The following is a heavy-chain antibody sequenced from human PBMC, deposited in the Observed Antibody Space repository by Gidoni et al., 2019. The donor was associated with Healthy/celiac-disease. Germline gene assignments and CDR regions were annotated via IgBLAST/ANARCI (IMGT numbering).Heavy chain of an antibody. D-gene: IGHD3-3*01. Sequence: QVQLQQRGAGLLKPSETLSLTCAVYGGSVSGYYWSGIRQPPGKGLVWLGEINHSGSTNYTQSLKSRVTISVATSKNQFSLKLSSVTAADTAVYYCARGGRFWSGYYTTYWYFDLCGRGTLVTVSS. CDR1: GGSVSGYY. CDR3: ARGGRFWSGYYTTYWYFDL. J-gene: IGHJ2*01. V-gene: IGHV4-34*01. CDR2: INHSGST.